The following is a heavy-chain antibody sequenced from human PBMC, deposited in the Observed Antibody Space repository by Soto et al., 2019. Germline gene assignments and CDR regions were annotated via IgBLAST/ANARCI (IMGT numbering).Heavy chain of an antibody. CDR2: IYPGDSDT. V-gene: IGHV5-51*01. D-gene: IGHD3-10*01. CDR1: GYKVSTWHNFTSYW. Sequence: PGESLKISCMGSGYKVSTWHNFTSYWIAWVRQMPGEGLEWMGIIYPGDSDTRYSPSFQGQVTISADKSISTAYLQWSSLKASDTAMYYCAGGEVRGVITRTRDYYGMDVWGQGTTVTVSS. J-gene: IGHJ6*02. CDR3: AGGEVRGVITRTRDYYGMDV.